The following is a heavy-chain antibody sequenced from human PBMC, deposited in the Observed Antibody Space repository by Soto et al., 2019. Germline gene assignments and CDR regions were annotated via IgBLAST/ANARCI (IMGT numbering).Heavy chain of an antibody. V-gene: IGHV3-30*18. J-gene: IGHJ4*02. Sequence: PGGSLRLSCAASGFTFSSYGMHWVRQAPGKGLEWVAVISYDGSNKYYADSVKGRFTISRDNSKNTLYLQMNSLRAEDTAVYYCAEDYYDSSGYVTTFDYWGQGPLVTVSS. D-gene: IGHD3-22*01. CDR3: AEDYYDSSGYVTTFDY. CDR2: ISYDGSNK. CDR1: GFTFSSYG.